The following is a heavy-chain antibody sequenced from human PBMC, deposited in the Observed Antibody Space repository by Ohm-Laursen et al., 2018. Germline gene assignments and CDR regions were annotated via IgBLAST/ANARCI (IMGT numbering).Heavy chain of an antibody. J-gene: IGHJ3*02. V-gene: IGHV3-23*01. Sequence: GSLRLSCAASGFTFKNYNMTWVRQAPGKGLEWVSGISDGGDSTYYADSVEGRFTISRDNSKNTLFLQMNSLRAEDTALYYCANSRGWSRGTNAFDIWGQGTVVTVSS. CDR1: GFTFKNYN. D-gene: IGHD6-19*01. CDR3: ANSRGWSRGTNAFDI. CDR2: ISDGGDST.